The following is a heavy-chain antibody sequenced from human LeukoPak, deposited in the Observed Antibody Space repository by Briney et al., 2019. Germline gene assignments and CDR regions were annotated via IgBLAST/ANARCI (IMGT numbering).Heavy chain of an antibody. CDR1: GGSISSFY. V-gene: IGHV4-59*08. CDR2: IFYSGST. J-gene: IGHJ4*02. Sequence: SETLSLTCTVSGGSISSFYWSWIRQPPGKGLEWIGYIFYSGSTNYNPSLKSRVTISVDASKNQFSLKLSSVTAADTAVYYCARLSTSWFFDYWGQGTLVTVSS. CDR3: ARLSTSWFFDY. D-gene: IGHD6-13*01.